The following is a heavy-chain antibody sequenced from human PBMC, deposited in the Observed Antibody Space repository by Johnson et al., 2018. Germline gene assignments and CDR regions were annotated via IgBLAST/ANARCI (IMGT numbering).Heavy chain of an antibody. CDR1: GFTFSSYG. CDR2: ISYDGINK. Sequence: QVQLVQSGGGVVQPGRSLRLSCAASGFTFSSYGMPWVRQAPGKGLAWVAVISYDGINKYYADSVKGRFTISSDNSENQLDLQMNRLRAEDTDVYYWAKDQYCSSTSWYYYYYYYMDVWGKGTTVSVSS. CDR3: AKDQYCSSTSWYYYYYYYMDV. V-gene: IGHV3-30*18. D-gene: IGHD2-2*01. J-gene: IGHJ6*03.